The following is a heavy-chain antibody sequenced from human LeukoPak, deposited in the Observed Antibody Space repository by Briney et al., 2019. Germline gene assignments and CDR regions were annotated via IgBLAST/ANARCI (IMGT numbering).Heavy chain of an antibody. D-gene: IGHD1-1*01. CDR2: ISDSSGYT. V-gene: IGHV3-11*06. CDR1: GFTFSDYY. Sequence: GGSLRLSCAASGFTFSDYYMSWIRQAPGKGLEWVSYISDSSGYTKYADSVKGRFTISRDNAKNSLYLQVNSLRAEDTAVYYCARGTGTTAYFDYWGQGTLVTVSS. CDR3: ARGTGTTAYFDY. J-gene: IGHJ4*02.